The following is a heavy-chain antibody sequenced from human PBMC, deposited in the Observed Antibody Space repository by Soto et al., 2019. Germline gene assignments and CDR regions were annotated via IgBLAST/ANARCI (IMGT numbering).Heavy chain of an antibody. D-gene: IGHD3-10*01. CDR2: IKSKTDGGTT. J-gene: IGHJ6*02. CDR3: TTSKQITMVRGVIPTSDPYYGMDV. V-gene: IGHV3-15*07. CDR1: GFTSSNAW. Sequence: LRLSCGASGFTSSNAWINWVRRAPGKGLEWVGRIKSKTDGGTTDYAAPVKGRFTISRDDSKNTLYLQMNSLKTEDTAVYYCTTSKQITMVRGVIPTSDPYYGMDVWGQRTTVTVSS.